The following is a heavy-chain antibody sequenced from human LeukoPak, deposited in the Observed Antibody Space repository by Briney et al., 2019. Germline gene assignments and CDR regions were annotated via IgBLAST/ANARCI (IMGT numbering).Heavy chain of an antibody. V-gene: IGHV3-49*03. CDR2: IRSKAYGGTT. D-gene: IGHD3-22*01. Sequence: QAVGSLRLSCTASGFTFGDYAMSWFRQAPGKGLEWVGFIRSKAYGGTTEYAASVKGRFTISRDDSKSIAYLQMNSLKTEDTAVYYCTRDRYDSSGYYSYWGQGTLVTVSS. CDR3: TRDRYDSSGYYSY. CDR1: GFTFGDYA. J-gene: IGHJ4*02.